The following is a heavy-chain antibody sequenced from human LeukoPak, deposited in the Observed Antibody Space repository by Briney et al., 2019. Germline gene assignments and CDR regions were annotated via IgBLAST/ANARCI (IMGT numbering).Heavy chain of an antibody. CDR3: AKGYCSSTSCYRIDY. Sequence: GGSLRLSCAASGFSFSSYGVHWVRQAPGKGLEWVAVISYDGSNKYYADSVKGRFTISRDNSKNTLYLQMNSLRAEDTAVYYCAKGYCSSTSCYRIDYWGQGTLVTVSS. V-gene: IGHV3-30*18. D-gene: IGHD2-2*01. CDR2: ISYDGSNK. J-gene: IGHJ4*02. CDR1: GFSFSSYG.